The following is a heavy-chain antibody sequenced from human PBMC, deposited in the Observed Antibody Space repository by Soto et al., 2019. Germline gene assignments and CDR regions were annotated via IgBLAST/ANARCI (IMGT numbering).Heavy chain of an antibody. J-gene: IGHJ5*02. CDR1: GGSISSYY. D-gene: IGHD6-13*01. Sequence: PSETLSLTCTVSGGSISSYYWSWIRQPPGKGLEWIGYIYYSGSTNYNPSLKSRVTISVDTSKNQFSLKLSSVTAADMAVYYCARSAAAGPRDWFDPWGQGTLVTVSS. CDR3: ARSAAAGPRDWFDP. CDR2: IYYSGST. V-gene: IGHV4-59*01.